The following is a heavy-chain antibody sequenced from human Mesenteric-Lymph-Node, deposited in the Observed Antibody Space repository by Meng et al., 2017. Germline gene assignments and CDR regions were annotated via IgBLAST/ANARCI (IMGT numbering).Heavy chain of an antibody. CDR2: IYYSGNT. CDR3: ARALWFGEWGWFDH. J-gene: IGHJ5*02. V-gene: IGHV4-31*03. Sequence: LRLSCTVSGGSINSGGYYWSWIRQHPGKGLEWIGYIYYSGNTYYNPSLKSRVTISVDTSKSQFSLNMSSLTAADTAVYYCARALWFGEWGWFDHWGQGTLVTVSS. D-gene: IGHD3-10*01. CDR1: GGSINSGGYY.